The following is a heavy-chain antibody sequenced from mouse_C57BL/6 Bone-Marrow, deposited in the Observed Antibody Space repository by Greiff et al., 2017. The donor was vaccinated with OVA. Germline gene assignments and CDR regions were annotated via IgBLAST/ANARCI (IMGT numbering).Heavy chain of an antibody. CDR2: IDPSDSYT. CDR1: GYTFPSYW. CDR3: ASAVFAY. V-gene: IGHV1-50*01. J-gene: IGHJ3*01. Sequence: QVQLQQPGAELVKPGASVKLSCKASGYTFPSYWVQGGKQRPGQGLEWIGEIDPSDSYTNYNQKFKGKATLTVDTSSSTAYMQLNSLTSEDSAVYYCASAVFAYWGQGTLVTVSA.